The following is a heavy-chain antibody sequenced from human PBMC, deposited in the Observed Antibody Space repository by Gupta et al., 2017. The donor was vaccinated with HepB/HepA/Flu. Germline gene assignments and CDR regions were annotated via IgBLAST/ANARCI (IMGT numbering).Heavy chain of an antibody. CDR3: ARILADPDPDNVDTRWYYFDY. V-gene: IGHV2-26*01. Sequence: QVTLKESGPVLVKPTETLTLTCTVSGFSLSNARMGVSWIRQPPGKALEWLAHIFSNDEKSYSTSLKSRLTISKDTSKSQVVLTMTNMDPVDTATYYCARILADPDPDNVDTRWYYFDYWGQGTLVTVSS. CDR1: GFSLSNARMG. CDR2: IFSNDEK. D-gene: IGHD5-18*01. J-gene: IGHJ4*02.